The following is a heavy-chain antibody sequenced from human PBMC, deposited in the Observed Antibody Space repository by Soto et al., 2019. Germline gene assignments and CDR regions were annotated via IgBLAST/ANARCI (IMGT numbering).Heavy chain of an antibody. D-gene: IGHD3-3*01. CDR1: GFTFSSYA. Sequence: GGSLRLSCAASGFTFSSYAMSWVRQAPGKGLEWVSAISGSGGSTYYADSVKGRFTISRDNSKNTLYLQMNSLRAEDTAVYYCEKDILLEYPYSWFDPWGQGTLVTVSS. CDR2: ISGSGGST. CDR3: EKDILLEYPYSWFDP. J-gene: IGHJ5*02. V-gene: IGHV3-23*01.